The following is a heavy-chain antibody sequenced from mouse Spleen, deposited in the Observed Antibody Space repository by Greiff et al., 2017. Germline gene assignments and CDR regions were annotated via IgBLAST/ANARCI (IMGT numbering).Heavy chain of an antibody. CDR1: GFAFSSYC. Sequence: EVMLVESGGGLVKPEGSLKLSCAASGFAFSSYCMAWVRQTPEKRLEWVATISNGGVSTYYPENVKGRVTISRDNAKNTLYLQLSSLKSEDTAMYYCTRLIYYTASSFFYWYFDVWGAGTTSTVSS. D-gene: IGHD1-1*01. CDR2: ISNGGVST. V-gene: IGHV5-12-1*01. J-gene: IGHJ1*01. CDR3: TRLIYYTASSFFYWYFDV.